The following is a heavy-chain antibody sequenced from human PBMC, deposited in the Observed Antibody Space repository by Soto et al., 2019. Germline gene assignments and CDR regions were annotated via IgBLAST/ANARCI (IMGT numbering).Heavy chain of an antibody. J-gene: IGHJ6*02. Sequence: AXVKVSCKASGYTFTSYGISWVRQTPGQGLERMGWISAYNGNTNYAQKLQGRVTMTTDTSTSTAYMELRSLRSDDTAVYYCARELGFTVVPAAMAPPWVYGMDVWGQGTTVTXSS. CDR2: ISAYNGNT. V-gene: IGHV1-18*01. CDR3: ARELGFTVVPAAMAPPWVYGMDV. CDR1: GYTFTSYG. D-gene: IGHD2-2*01.